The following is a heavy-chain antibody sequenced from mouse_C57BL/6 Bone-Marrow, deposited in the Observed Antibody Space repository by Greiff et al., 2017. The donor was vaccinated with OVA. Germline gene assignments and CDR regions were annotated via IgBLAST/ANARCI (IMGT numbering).Heavy chain of an antibody. D-gene: IGHD2-4*01. Sequence: VQLKQSGPELVKPGASVKISCKASGYTFTDYYMNWVKQSHGKSLEWIGDINPNNGGTSYNQKFKGKATLTVDKSSSTAYMELRSLTSEDSAVYYCAREGDDYAYWGQGTLVTVSA. J-gene: IGHJ3*01. CDR2: INPNNGGT. V-gene: IGHV1-26*01. CDR1: GYTFTDYY. CDR3: AREGDDYAY.